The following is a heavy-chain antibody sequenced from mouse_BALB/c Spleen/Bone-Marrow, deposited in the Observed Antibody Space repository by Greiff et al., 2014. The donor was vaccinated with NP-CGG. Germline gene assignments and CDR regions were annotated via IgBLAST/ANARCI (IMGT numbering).Heavy chain of an antibody. Sequence: VHVKQSGPELVKPGASVKMSCKASGYTFTSYVMHWVKQKPGQGLELIGYINPYNDGTKYNEKFKGKATLTSDKSSNTAYMELSSLTSENSAVYYCYYDYDEGYWGQGTTLTVSS. D-gene: IGHD2-4*01. J-gene: IGHJ2*01. CDR2: INPYNDGT. V-gene: IGHV1-14*01. CDR1: GYTFTSYV. CDR3: YYDYDEGY.